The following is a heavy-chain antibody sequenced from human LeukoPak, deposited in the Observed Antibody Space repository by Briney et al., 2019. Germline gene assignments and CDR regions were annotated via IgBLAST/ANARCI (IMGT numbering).Heavy chain of an antibody. Sequence: ASVKVSCTASGYTFTGYYMHWVRQVPGQGLEWMGWINPNSGGTNYAQKFQGWVTMARDTSISTAYMELSRLRSDDTAVYYCARMYYDFWSGYYPRRRYGMDVWGQGTTVTVSS. CDR2: INPNSGGT. CDR3: ARMYYDFWSGYYPRRRYGMDV. J-gene: IGHJ6*02. CDR1: GYTFTGYY. V-gene: IGHV1-2*04. D-gene: IGHD3-3*01.